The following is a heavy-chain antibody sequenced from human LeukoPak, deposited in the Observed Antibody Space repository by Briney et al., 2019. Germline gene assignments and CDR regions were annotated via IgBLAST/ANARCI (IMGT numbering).Heavy chain of an antibody. V-gene: IGHV3-73*01. CDR2: ITNKAHKYAT. D-gene: IGHD3-3*01. J-gene: IGHJ6*02. CDR1: GVTFIDSS. CDR3: VQDGSGEFTGMDV. Sequence: GGSLRLSCAASGVTFIDSSMYWVRQASGKGVEWLGRITNKAHKYATTYAASLKGTFSISRDDSKNTAFLQMNSLQIEDTAVYYCVQDGSGEFTGMDVWGQGTTVTVSS.